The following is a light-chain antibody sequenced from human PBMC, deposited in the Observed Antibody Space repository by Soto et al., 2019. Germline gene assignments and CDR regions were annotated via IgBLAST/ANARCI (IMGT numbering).Light chain of an antibody. J-gene: IGKJ5*01. V-gene: IGKV3-20*01. CDR1: QSVSSSY. CDR2: GAS. Sequence: VVLTQTPATLSLAPGEGATLSCRASQSVSSSYLAWYQQKPGQAPRLLIYGASSRATGIPDRFSGSGSGTDFTLTISRLEPEDFAVYYCQQYGSSATFGQGTRLEIK. CDR3: QQYGSSAT.